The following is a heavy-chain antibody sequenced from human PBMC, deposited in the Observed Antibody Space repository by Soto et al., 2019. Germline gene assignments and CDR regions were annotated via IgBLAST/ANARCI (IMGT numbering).Heavy chain of an antibody. CDR3: ARSGDDAEGAFDI. J-gene: IGHJ3*02. D-gene: IGHD4-17*01. Sequence: EVQLVESGGGLVKPGGSLRLSCAACGFTFSSYSMNWVRQAPGKGLEWVSSISISSRYIYYADSVKGRFTISRDNAKNSLDLQTNTLRAEDTAVYYCARSGDDAEGAFDIWGQGTMVTVAS. CDR1: GFTFSSYS. V-gene: IGHV3-21*01. CDR2: ISISSRYI.